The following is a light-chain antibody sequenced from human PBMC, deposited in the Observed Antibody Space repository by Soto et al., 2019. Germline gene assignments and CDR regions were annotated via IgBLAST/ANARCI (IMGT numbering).Light chain of an antibody. J-gene: IGLJ3*02. CDR2: GNS. CDR3: QSYDNSLSGWV. Sequence: QSVLTQPPSVSGAPGQRVTISCTGRSSNIGAGYDVHWYQQLPGTAPKRLIYGNSNRLSGVPDRFSGSKSGTSASLAITGRQADDEAAYYCQSYDNSLSGWVFGGVTKLNVL. CDR1: SSNIGAGYD. V-gene: IGLV1-40*01.